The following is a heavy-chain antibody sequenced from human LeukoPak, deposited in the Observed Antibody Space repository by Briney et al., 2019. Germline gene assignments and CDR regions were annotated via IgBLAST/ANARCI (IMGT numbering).Heavy chain of an antibody. V-gene: IGHV3-23*01. CDR1: GFSFSTYA. CDR3: AKETLDYGDYVNAFDV. D-gene: IGHD4-17*01. J-gene: IGHJ3*01. Sequence: GGSLRLSCEASGFSFSTYAMSWVRQAPGKGLEWVSSISGSGGSRNYGDSVKGRFTSSRDNSKNTLLLQMNSLRAEDTAVYYWAKETLDYGDYVNAFDVWGQGAMVTVSS. CDR2: ISGSGGSR.